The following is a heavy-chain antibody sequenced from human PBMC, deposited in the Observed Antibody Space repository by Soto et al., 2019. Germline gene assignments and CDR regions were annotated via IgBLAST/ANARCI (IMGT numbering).Heavy chain of an antibody. CDR1: GFTFSSYS. CDR3: ARDSNWIFDIPGASDY. D-gene: IGHD1-1*01. Sequence: GGSLRLSCAASGFTFSSYSMNWVRQAPGKGLEWVSSISSSSSYIYYADSVKGRFTISRDNAKNSLYLQMNSLRAEDTAVYYCARDSNWIFDIPGASDYWGQGTLVTVSS. J-gene: IGHJ4*02. V-gene: IGHV3-21*01. CDR2: ISSSSSYI.